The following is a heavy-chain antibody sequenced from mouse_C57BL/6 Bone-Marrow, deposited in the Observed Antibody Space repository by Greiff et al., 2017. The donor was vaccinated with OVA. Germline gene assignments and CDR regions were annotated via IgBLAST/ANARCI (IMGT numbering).Heavy chain of an antibody. CDR2: IYPGGGYT. V-gene: IGHV1-63*01. CDR1: GYTFTNYW. Sequence: QVQLQQSGAELVRPGTSVKMSCKASGYTFTNYWIGWAKQRPGHGLEWIGAIYPGGGYTNYNEKFKGKSTLTADKSSSTAYMQCSSRTSEDSAIYYCARGGYYVFMDYWGQGTSVTVSS. D-gene: IGHD2-3*01. J-gene: IGHJ4*01. CDR3: ARGGYYVFMDY.